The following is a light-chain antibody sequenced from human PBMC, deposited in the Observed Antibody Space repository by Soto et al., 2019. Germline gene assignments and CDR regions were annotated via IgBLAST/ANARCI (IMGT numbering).Light chain of an antibody. J-gene: IGKJ4*01. CDR2: GAS. CDR3: QQYAASPIT. CDR1: QSVGRNY. V-gene: IGKV3-20*01. Sequence: ENVLTQSPDTLSLSPGERATLSCRTSQSVGRNYLAWFQQKPGQEPRLLIYGASSRASGIPDRFGGSGSGTDFTLAINRLEPEDFAVYYCQQYAASPITFGGGTKVQIK.